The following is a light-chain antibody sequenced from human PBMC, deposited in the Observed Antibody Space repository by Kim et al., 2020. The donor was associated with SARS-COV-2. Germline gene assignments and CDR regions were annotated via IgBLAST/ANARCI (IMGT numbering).Light chain of an antibody. Sequence: GASASVTCRMSESVSSSYLAWYQQKPGEAPRLLIYVASSRATCIPDRFSGSGSGADFTLTISRLEPEDFAVYYCQQYRSSPYTFGQGTKLEI. V-gene: IGKV3-20*01. CDR3: QQYRSSPYT. J-gene: IGKJ2*01. CDR2: VAS. CDR1: ESVSSSY.